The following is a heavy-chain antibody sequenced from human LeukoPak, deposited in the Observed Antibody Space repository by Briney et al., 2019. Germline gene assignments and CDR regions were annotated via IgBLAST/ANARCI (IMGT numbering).Heavy chain of an antibody. D-gene: IGHD3-3*01. CDR3: TIFGVVNDAFDI. V-gene: IGHV1-2*02. CDR2: INPNSGGT. Sequence: ASVKVSCKASGYTFTGYYMHWVRQAPGQGLEWMGWINPNSGGTNYAQKFQGRVTMTRDTSISTAYMELSRLRSDDTAVYYCTIFGVVNDAFDIWGQGTMVTVSS. CDR1: GYTFTGYY. J-gene: IGHJ3*02.